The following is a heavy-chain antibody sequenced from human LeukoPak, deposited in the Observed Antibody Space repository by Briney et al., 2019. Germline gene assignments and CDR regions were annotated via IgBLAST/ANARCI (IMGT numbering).Heavy chain of an antibody. J-gene: IGHJ4*02. V-gene: IGHV1-69*01. CDR1: GGIFNDYG. CDR3: ATLGFLGATRFLDN. CDR2: VVPVFGTT. D-gene: IGHD1-26*01. Sequence: SVKVSCKASGGIFNDYGINWVRQAPGLGLEWMGGVVPVFGTTNYAQRFQGRVSITADESTNTAYMEVSSLRSEDTAVYYCATLGFLGATRFLDNWGQGTLATVSS.